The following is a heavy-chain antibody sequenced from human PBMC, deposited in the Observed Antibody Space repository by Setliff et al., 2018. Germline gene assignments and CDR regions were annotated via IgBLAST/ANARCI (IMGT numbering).Heavy chain of an antibody. Sequence: PSETLSLTCSVSGGSVSRHYWSWMRQTPEKGLTWIGYISNTGTTNYNPSLRSRVTISIDTSKNQFSLEVKSVTAADTAVYYCARDDDSHTISGVDWFDPWGPGTLVTVSS. CDR1: GGSVSRHY. D-gene: IGHD3-3*01. V-gene: IGHV4-59*02. CDR3: ARDDDSHTISGVDWFDP. CDR2: ISNTGTT. J-gene: IGHJ5*02.